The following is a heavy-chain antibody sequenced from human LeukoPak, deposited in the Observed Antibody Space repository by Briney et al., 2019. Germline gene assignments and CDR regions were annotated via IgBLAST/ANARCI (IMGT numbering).Heavy chain of an antibody. J-gene: IGHJ4*02. CDR1: LGSFSGYY. CDR3: ARGVRSSTYSYGFMNY. CDR2: INHSGST. D-gene: IGHD5-18*01. Sequence: PSETLSLTCVVYLGSFSGYYWSWIRPPPGRGLEWMGEINHSGSTNYNPSLKSRVTISVDTSKNQFSLKLNSVTAADTAVYYCARGVRSSTYSYGFMNYWGQGTLVTVSS. V-gene: IGHV4-34*01.